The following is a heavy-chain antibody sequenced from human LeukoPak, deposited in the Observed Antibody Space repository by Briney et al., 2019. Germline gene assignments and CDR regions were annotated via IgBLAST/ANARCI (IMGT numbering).Heavy chain of an antibody. Sequence: GGSLRLSCAASGFTFSSYGMSWVRQAPEKGLAWVSSISGSGDYIYYADSVKGRFTISRDNSKNTLYLQMNNLRAEDTAVYYCAHIGSTGNWYFDLWGRGTPVTVSS. J-gene: IGHJ2*01. CDR1: GFTFSSYG. V-gene: IGHV3-23*01. CDR2: ISGSGDYI. CDR3: AHIGSTGNWYFDL. D-gene: IGHD1-14*01.